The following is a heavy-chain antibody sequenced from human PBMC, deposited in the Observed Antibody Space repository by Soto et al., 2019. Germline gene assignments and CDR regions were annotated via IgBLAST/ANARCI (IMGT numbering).Heavy chain of an antibody. V-gene: IGHV3-30*18. CDR2: ISSDGFTK. D-gene: IGHD6-19*01. J-gene: IGHJ4*02. Sequence: QVQLVDSGGGVVQPGRSLRLSCAASGFIFSDYGMHWVRQAPRKGLEWVAVISSDGFTKNYGGSVKGRFTISRDNSKNILYLEMNSLRVDDTAMYYCAKEAGAWFHFDYWGQGTLVTVSS. CDR1: GFIFSDYG. CDR3: AKEAGAWFHFDY.